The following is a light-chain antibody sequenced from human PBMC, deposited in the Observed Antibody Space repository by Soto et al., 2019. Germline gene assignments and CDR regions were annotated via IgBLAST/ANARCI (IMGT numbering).Light chain of an antibody. CDR2: GAS. CDR3: QQYDNWPPFT. V-gene: IGKV3-15*01. J-gene: IGKJ3*01. CDR1: QSVGSN. Sequence: EIVMTQSPATLSVSPGERATLSCRASQSVGSNLAWYQQKPGQAPRLLLYGASTRATAIPARFSGSGSGTEFTLIISSLQSEDFAVYYCQQYDNWPPFTFGPGTKVDV.